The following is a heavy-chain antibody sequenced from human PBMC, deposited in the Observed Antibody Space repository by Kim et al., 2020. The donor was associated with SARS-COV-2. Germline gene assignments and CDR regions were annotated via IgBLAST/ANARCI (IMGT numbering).Heavy chain of an antibody. Sequence: SETLSLTCTVSGGSISSGGYYWSWIRQHPGKGLEWIGYIYYSGSTYYNPSLKSRVTISVDTSKNQFSLKLSSVTAADTAVYYCARDRAAVAGILDYWGQGTLVTVSS. D-gene: IGHD6-19*01. CDR1: GGSISSGGYY. CDR2: IYYSGST. J-gene: IGHJ4*02. CDR3: ARDRAAVAGILDY. V-gene: IGHV4-31*03.